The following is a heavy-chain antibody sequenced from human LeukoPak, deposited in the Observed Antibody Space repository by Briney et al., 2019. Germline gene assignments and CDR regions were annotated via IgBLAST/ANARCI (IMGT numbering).Heavy chain of an antibody. V-gene: IGHV3-23*01. D-gene: IGHD3-16*01. CDR3: ARNQQLGGHSYYYYGMDV. J-gene: IGHJ6*02. Sequence: PGGSLRLSCATSGFTFSNYAMSWVRQAPGKGLEWVSIISDSAVGTYYTDSVKGRFTISRDNSKNTLYLQMNSLRADDTAIYYCARNQQLGGHSYYYYGMDVWGQGTTVTVSS. CDR2: ISDSAVGT. CDR1: GFTFSNYA.